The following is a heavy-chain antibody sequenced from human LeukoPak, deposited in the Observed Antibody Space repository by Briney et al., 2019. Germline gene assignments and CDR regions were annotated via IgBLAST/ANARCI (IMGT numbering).Heavy chain of an antibody. J-gene: IGHJ4*02. D-gene: IGHD4-17*01. V-gene: IGHV1-2*02. Sequence: ASVKLSCKASGYTFTGDYMHCVRQAPGQGLEWMGWINPNSGGTNYAQKFQGRVTMTSDTSISTAYMELNRLRSDDTAVYYCAREGSHGDHEYWGQGTLVTVSS. CDR2: INPNSGGT. CDR1: GYTFTGDY. CDR3: AREGSHGDHEY.